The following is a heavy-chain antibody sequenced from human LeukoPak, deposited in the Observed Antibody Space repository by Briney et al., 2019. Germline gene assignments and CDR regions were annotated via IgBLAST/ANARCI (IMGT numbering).Heavy chain of an antibody. CDR3: ARGGYFDWLLNFDY. CDR1: GFTFSSYE. V-gene: IGHV3-21*01. J-gene: IGHJ4*02. Sequence: GGSLRLSCTASGFTFSSYEMNWVRQAPGKGLEWVSSISSSSSYIYYADSVKGRFTISRDNAKNSLYLQMNSLRAEDTAVYYCARGGYFDWLLNFDYWGQGTLVTVSS. CDR2: ISSSSSYI. D-gene: IGHD3-9*01.